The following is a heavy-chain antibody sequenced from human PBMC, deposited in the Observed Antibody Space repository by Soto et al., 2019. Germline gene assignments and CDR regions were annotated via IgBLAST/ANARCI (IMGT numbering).Heavy chain of an antibody. CDR1: GGSISSGGYY. Sequence: SXTLSLTCTVSGGSISSGGYYWSWIRLHPGKILEWIGYIYYSGSTYYNPSLKSRVTISVDTSKNQFSLKLSSVTAADTAVYYCARDRGMTTGYMQPPDAFDIWGQGTMVTVSS. J-gene: IGHJ3*02. D-gene: IGHD3-9*01. CDR3: ARDRGMTTGYMQPPDAFDI. CDR2: IYYSGST. V-gene: IGHV4-31*03.